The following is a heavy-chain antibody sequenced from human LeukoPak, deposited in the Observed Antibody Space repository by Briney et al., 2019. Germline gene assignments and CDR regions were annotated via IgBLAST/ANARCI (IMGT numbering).Heavy chain of an antibody. Sequence: GGSLRLSCAASGFTFSRHWMYWVRQAPGKGLEWVANIKQDGSAKPCVDSVKGRFTISRDNAKNSLFLQMNSLRVEDTAVYYCARDNGWSADFWGQGTLVTVSS. CDR1: GFTFSRHW. D-gene: IGHD2-15*01. CDR2: IKQDGSAK. J-gene: IGHJ4*02. V-gene: IGHV3-7*03. CDR3: ARDNGWSADF.